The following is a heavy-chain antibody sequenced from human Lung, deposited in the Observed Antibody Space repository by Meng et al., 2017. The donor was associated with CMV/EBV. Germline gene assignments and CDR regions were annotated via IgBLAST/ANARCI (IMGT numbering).Heavy chain of an antibody. CDR1: GGSFSGYY. J-gene: IGHJ6*02. D-gene: IGHD3-3*01. V-gene: IGHV4-34*01. Sequence: SETLSLXCAVYGGSFSGYYWSWIRQPPGKGLEWIGEINHSGSTNYNPSLKSRVTISVDTSKNQFSLKLSSVTAADTAVYYCARTTYDFWSGIYYYYYGMDVWXQGTXVTVSS. CDR2: INHSGST. CDR3: ARTTYDFWSGIYYYYYGMDV.